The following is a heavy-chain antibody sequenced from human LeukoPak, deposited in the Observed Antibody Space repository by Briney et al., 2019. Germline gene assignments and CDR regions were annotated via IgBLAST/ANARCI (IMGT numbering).Heavy chain of an antibody. CDR1: GYTFTSYG. D-gene: IGHD3-22*01. J-gene: IGHJ4*02. V-gene: IGHV1-18*01. CDR3: AIHDSSGYTGYFDY. CDR2: ISAYNGNT. Sequence: GASVKVSCKASGYTFTSYGISWVRQAPGQGLEWMGWISAYNGNTNYAQKLQGRVTMTTDTSTSTAYMELRSLRSDDTAVYYCAIHDSSGYTGYFDYWGQGTLVTVSS.